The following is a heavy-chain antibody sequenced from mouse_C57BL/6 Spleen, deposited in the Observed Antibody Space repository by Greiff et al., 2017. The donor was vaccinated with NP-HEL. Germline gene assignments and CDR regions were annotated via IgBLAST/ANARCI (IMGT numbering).Heavy chain of an antibody. CDR1: GFTFSDYY. CDR2: ISNGGGST. Sequence: EVKLMESGGGLVQPGGSLKLSCAASGFTFSDYYMYWVRQTPEKRLEWVAYISNGGGSTYYPDTVKGRFTISRDNAKNTLYLQMSRLKSEDTAMYYCARPHYGNYYYFDYWGQGTTLTVSS. J-gene: IGHJ2*01. D-gene: IGHD2-1*01. V-gene: IGHV5-12*01. CDR3: ARPHYGNYYYFDY.